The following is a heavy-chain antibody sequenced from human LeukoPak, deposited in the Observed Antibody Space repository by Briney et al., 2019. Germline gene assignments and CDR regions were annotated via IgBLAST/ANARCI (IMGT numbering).Heavy chain of an antibody. Sequence: SETLSLTCSVSGGSISSYYWNWIRQPPGKGLEWIGSISYSGSTNYNPSLESRVTISVDTSKNQISLKLSSVTAADTAIYYCARAPERWYSYGSYTYHYMDVWGRGTTVTVSS. CDR3: ARAPERWYSYGSYTYHYMDV. CDR2: ISYSGST. V-gene: IGHV4-59*01. D-gene: IGHD3-10*01. J-gene: IGHJ6*03. CDR1: GGSISSYY.